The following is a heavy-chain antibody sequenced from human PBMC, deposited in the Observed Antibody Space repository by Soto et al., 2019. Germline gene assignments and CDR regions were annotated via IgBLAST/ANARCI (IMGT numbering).Heavy chain of an antibody. D-gene: IGHD2-15*01. CDR3: AREGTCRGGSCYPDWYFDL. CDR2: IIPLFGSP. V-gene: IGHV1-69*12. Sequence: QVQLVQSGAEVKKPGSSVKVSCRASGGTFSSYDISWVRQAPGQGLECMGGIIPLFGSPKYAQKFQGRVTITADASTRTAYMELSRLTSEDTAVYYCAREGTCRGGSCYPDWYFDLWGRGTLVTVSS. CDR1: GGTFSSYD. J-gene: IGHJ2*01.